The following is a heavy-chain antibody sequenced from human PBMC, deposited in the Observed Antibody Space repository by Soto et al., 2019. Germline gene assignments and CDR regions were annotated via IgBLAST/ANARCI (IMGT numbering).Heavy chain of an antibody. V-gene: IGHV4-31*03. CDR1: GGSISSGCYY. CDR2: IYYSGST. Sequence: LSLTCTCSGGSISSGCYYLSLIRQHPGKGLEWIGYIYYSGSTYYNPSLKSRVTISVDTSKNQFSLKLSSVTAADTAVYYCARGAPKDIVVQEGSDTWGQGTLVTVYS. J-gene: IGHJ5*02. D-gene: IGHD2-15*01. CDR3: ARGAPKDIVVQEGSDT.